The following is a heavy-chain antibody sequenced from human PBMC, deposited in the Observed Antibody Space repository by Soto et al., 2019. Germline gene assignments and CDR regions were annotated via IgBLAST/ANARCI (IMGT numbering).Heavy chain of an antibody. CDR1: GFSISGFY. Sequence: ASVKVSCKPSGFSISGFYLHWVRQAPGQGLEWMGWIKPNTDDTGYAQKFQGRVTLTWDTSSSAGYLDLGRLRSDDTAVYYCARSPYSLEADGQHYYYGIDLRGIGTKLTVS. D-gene: IGHD2-15*01. J-gene: IGHJ6*04. CDR2: IKPNTDDT. V-gene: IGHV1-2*02. CDR3: ARSPYSLEADGQHYYYGIDL.